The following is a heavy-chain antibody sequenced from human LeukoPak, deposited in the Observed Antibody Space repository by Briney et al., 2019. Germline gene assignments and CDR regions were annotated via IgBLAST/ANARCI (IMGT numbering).Heavy chain of an antibody. D-gene: IGHD5-18*01. CDR1: GFTFSNAW. CDR3: AREGSYGYGTGDY. Sequence: GGSLRLSCAASGFTFSNAWMSWVRQAPGKGLEWVSYISSSGSTVNYADSVKGRFTISRDNAKNSLYPQMNSLRAEDTAVYYCAREGSYGYGTGDYWGQGTLVTVSS. J-gene: IGHJ4*02. V-gene: IGHV3-11*04. CDR2: ISSSGSTV.